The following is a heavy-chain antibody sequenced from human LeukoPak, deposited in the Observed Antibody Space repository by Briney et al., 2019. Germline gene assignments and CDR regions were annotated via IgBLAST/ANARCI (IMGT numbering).Heavy chain of an antibody. J-gene: IGHJ4*02. V-gene: IGHV3-15*01. CDR3: ARGFCSSSSCYQGPFDF. CDR2: IKNKTNGGTT. Sequence: GGSLRLSCTASGFTFGDYVMSWFRQAPGKGLEWVGHIKNKTNGGTTDYAAPVKGRFIISRDDSKNTLYLQMNSLRTEDTAVYYCARGFCSSSSCYQGPFDFWGQGTLVTVSS. D-gene: IGHD2-2*01. CDR1: GFTFGDYV.